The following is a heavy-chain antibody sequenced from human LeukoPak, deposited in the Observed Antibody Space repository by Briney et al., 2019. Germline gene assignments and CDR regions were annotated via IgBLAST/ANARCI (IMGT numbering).Heavy chain of an antibody. Sequence: GASVKVSCKASGYTFTGYYMHWVRQAPGQGLEWMGWINPNSGGTNYAQKFQGRVTMTRDTSISTAYMELSRLRSDDTAVYYCARGSDLAVAGPFLWGQGTMVTVSS. J-gene: IGHJ3*01. D-gene: IGHD6-19*01. CDR3: ARGSDLAVAGPFL. CDR2: INPNSGGT. CDR1: GYTFTGYY. V-gene: IGHV1-2*02.